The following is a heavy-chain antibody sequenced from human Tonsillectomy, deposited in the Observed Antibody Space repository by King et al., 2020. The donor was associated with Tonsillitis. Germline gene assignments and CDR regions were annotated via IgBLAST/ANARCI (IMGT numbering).Heavy chain of an antibody. J-gene: IGHJ6*03. CDR1: GGSISSYY. Sequence: VQLQESGPGLVKPSETLSLTCTVSGGSISSYYWSWIRQPPGKGLEWIGYIYYSGSTNYNPSLKSRVTISVDTSKNQFSLKLSPVTAADTAVYYCARRMEYYYYYMDVWGKGTTVTVSS. V-gene: IGHV4-59*08. CDR2: IYYSGST. CDR3: ARRMEYYYYYMDV. D-gene: IGHD3-3*01.